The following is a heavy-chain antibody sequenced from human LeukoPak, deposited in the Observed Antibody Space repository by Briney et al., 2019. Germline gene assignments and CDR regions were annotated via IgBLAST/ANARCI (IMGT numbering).Heavy chain of an antibody. Sequence: SVKVSCKASGGTFSSYAISWVRQAPGQGLEWMGGIIPIFGTANYAQKFQGRVTITADESTSTAYMELSSLRSEDTAVYYCARGAMTTVTYYYYMDVWGKGTTVTVSS. CDR2: IIPIFGTA. CDR3: ARGAMTTVTYYYYMDV. V-gene: IGHV1-69*01. D-gene: IGHD4-11*01. J-gene: IGHJ6*03. CDR1: GGTFSSYA.